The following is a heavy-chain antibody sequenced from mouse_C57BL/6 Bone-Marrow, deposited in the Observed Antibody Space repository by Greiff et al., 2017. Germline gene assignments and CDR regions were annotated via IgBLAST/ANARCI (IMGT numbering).Heavy chain of an antibody. J-gene: IGHJ4*01. V-gene: IGHV1-42*01. CDR3: ARPLLRNYNAMDY. CDR1: GYSFTGYY. CDR2: INPSTGGT. D-gene: IGHD2-12*01. Sequence: DVKLQESGPELVKPGASVKISCKASGYSFTGYYMNWVKQSPEKSLEWIGEINPSTGGTTYNQKFKAKDTLTVDKSSSTAYMQLQSLTSEDSAVYYWARPLLRNYNAMDYWGQGTSVTVSS.